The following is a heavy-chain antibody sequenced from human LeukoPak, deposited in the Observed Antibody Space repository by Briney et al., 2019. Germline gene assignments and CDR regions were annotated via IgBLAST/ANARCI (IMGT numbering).Heavy chain of an antibody. J-gene: IGHJ4*02. CDR3: ARHHRYYDLIDY. V-gene: IGHV4-59*08. CDR2: IYYSGST. Sequence: SETLSLTCTVSGGSISSYYWSWIRQPPGKGLEWIGYIYYSGSTNYNPSLKSRVTISVDTSKNQFSLKLGSVTAADTAVYYCARHHRYYDLIDYWGQGTLVTVSS. CDR1: GGSISSYY. D-gene: IGHD3-22*01.